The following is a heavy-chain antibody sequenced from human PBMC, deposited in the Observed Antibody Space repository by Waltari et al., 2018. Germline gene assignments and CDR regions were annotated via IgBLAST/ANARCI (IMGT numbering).Heavy chain of an antibody. CDR2: IFVANGNT. Sequence: QIQMVQSGPEVKKPGTSVKVSCKASGFSFSNSAVQWVRQARGQRLEWIGGIFVANGNTNYAQKFQERITIARDTSTRTAYMELSSLTSEDTAIYYCVAAGISGSYYAFDYWAQGALVTVSS. V-gene: IGHV1-58*01. CDR3: VAAGISGSYYAFDY. D-gene: IGHD1-26*01. J-gene: IGHJ4*02. CDR1: GFSFSNSA.